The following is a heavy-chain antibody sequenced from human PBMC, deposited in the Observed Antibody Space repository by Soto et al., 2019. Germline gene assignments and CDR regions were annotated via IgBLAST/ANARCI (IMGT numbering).Heavy chain of an antibody. CDR3: ARQANHNWNYSKF. J-gene: IGHJ4*02. CDR2: LDYSGCT. V-gene: IGHV4-39*01. D-gene: IGHD1-7*01. CDR1: GGSISSKCYY. Sequence: SDTLSLTCTVSGGSISSKCYYWCWIRSPSGEGLEGVGSLDYSGCTDYNPSFTSRVTISVDTSKNLFSLKLSSVTAVDSAVYYGARQANHNWNYSKFWGQGTLVTVSS.